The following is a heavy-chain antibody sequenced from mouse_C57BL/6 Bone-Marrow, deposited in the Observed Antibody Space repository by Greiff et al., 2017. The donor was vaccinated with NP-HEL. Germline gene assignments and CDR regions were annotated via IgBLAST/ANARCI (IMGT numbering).Heavy chain of an antibody. CDR1: GYSFTGYY. CDR2: VNPSTGGT. V-gene: IGHV1-42*01. Sequence: EVKLMESGPELVKPGASVKISCKASGYSFTGYYMNWVKQSPEKSLEWIGEVNPSTGGTTYNQKFKAKATLTVDKSSSTAYMQLKSLTSEDSAVYYCARSKGPYYAMDYWGQGTSVTVSS. D-gene: IGHD3-3*01. CDR3: ARSKGPYYAMDY. J-gene: IGHJ4*01.